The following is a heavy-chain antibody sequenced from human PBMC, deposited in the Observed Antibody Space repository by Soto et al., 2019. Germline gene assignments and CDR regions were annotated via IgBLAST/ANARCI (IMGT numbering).Heavy chain of an antibody. CDR2: INHSGST. V-gene: IGHV4-34*01. D-gene: IGHD3-10*01. CDR3: ARVRRYYGSGSSQYNWFDP. Sequence: SETLSLTCTVSGGSISSYYWSWIRQPPGKGLEWIGEINHSGSTNYNPSLKSRVTISVDTSKNQFSLKLSSVTAADTAVYYCARVRRYYGSGSSQYNWFDPWGQGTLVTVSS. J-gene: IGHJ5*02. CDR1: GGSISSYY.